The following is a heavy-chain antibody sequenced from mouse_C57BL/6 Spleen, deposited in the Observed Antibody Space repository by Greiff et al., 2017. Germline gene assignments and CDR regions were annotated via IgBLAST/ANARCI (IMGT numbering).Heavy chain of an antibody. V-gene: IGHV2-2*01. D-gene: IGHD2-4*01. CDR2: LWSGGST. CDR3: ARAYYDYGVFAY. Sequence: QVQLQQSGPGLVQPSQSLSITCTVSGFSLTSYGVHWVRQSPGQGLEWLGVLWSGGSTDYNAAFISRLSISKDNSKSQVFFKMNSLQADDTAIYYCARAYYDYGVFAYWGQGTLVTVSA. J-gene: IGHJ3*01. CDR1: GFSLTSYG.